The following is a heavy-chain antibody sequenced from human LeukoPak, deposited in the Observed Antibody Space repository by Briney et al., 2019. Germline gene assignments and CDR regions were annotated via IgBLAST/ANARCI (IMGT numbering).Heavy chain of an antibody. CDR1: GGSISSSSYY. D-gene: IGHD4-11*01. CDR3: ARGTTVRRSFDY. J-gene: IGHJ4*02. CDR2: IYYSGST. V-gene: IGHV4-39*07. Sequence: SETLSLTCTVSGGSISSSSYYWGWIRQPPGKRLEWIGSIYYSGSTYYNPSLKSRVTISVDTSKNQFSLKLSSVTAADTAVYYCARGTTVRRSFDYWGQGTLVTVSS.